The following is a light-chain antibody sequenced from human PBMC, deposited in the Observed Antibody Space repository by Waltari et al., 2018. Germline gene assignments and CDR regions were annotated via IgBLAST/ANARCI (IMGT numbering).Light chain of an antibody. CDR1: NSNIGTNS. V-gene: IGLV1-47*01. CDR3: AAWDESLSVSYV. Sequence: QSVLTQPPSASGTPGQRVTISCSGTNSNIGTNSVFWYQQLPGTAPKLLIYRTNQRPSGVPDRFSGSKSGTSASLAITGLRSEDEADYYCAAWDESLSVSYVFGSGTKVTV. J-gene: IGLJ1*01. CDR2: RTN.